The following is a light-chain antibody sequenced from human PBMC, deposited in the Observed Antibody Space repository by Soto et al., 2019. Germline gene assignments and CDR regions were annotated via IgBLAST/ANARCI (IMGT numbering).Light chain of an antibody. CDR3: SSYTSSSTYV. Sequence: QSVLTQPASVSVSPGQSITISCTGTSSGVGGYNYVSWYQQHPGKAPKLMIYDVSNRPSGVSNRFSGSKSGNTASLTISGPQAEDGADYYCSSYTSSSTYVFGTGTKVTVL. CDR2: DVS. CDR1: SSGVGGYNY. V-gene: IGLV2-14*01. J-gene: IGLJ1*01.